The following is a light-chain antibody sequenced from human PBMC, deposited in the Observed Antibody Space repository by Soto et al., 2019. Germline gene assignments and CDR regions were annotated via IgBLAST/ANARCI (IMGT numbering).Light chain of an antibody. Sequence: IVLTQAPGTLSWSPGEMATLSSGASQSVSSNLAWYQQKPGQSPRLLIYGASTRASGIPDRFSGSGSGTDFTLTISRLEPEDSAVYYCQQYGSSPTWTFGQGTKVDIK. J-gene: IGKJ1*01. CDR3: QQYGSSPTWT. CDR2: GAS. V-gene: IGKV3-20*01. CDR1: QSVSSN.